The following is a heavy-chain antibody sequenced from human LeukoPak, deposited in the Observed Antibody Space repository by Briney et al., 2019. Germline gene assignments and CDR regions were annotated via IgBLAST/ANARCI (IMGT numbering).Heavy chain of an antibody. D-gene: IGHD6-13*01. J-gene: IGHJ3*02. CDR3: ARPLSGSSSWHGDAFDI. V-gene: IGHV4-39*01. Sequence: SQTLSLTCTVSGGSISSSTYYWGWIRQPPGKGLEWIGSIYYSGSTYYNASLKSRVTISADTSKNQFSLKLSSVTAADTAVYYCARPLSGSSSWHGDAFDIWGQGTMVTVSS. CDR1: GGSISSSTYY. CDR2: IYYSGST.